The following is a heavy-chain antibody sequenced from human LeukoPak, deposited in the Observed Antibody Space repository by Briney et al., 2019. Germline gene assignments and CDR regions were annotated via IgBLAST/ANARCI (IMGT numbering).Heavy chain of an antibody. J-gene: IGHJ6*02. V-gene: IGHV3-33*01. D-gene: IGHD4-17*01. Sequence: PGRSLRLSCSASGFTFSSYGMHWVRQAPGKGLEWVAVIWYDGGNKYYADSVKGRFTISRDNSKNTLYLQMNSLRAEDTAVYYCAGDYGEYYYGMDVWGQGTTVTVSS. CDR2: IWYDGGNK. CDR3: AGDYGEYYYGMDV. CDR1: GFTFSSYG.